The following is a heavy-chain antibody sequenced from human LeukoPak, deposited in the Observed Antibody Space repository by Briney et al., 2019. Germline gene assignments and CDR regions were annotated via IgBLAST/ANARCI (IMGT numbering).Heavy chain of an antibody. J-gene: IGHJ4*02. CDR1: GYTFTSYG. Sequence: GASVKVSCKASGYTFTSYGISWVRQAPGQGFEWMGWISAYNGNTNYAQKLQGRVTMTTDTSTSTAYMELRSLRSDDTAVYYCARVGGQLELLPSHYWGQGTLVTVSS. V-gene: IGHV1-18*01. CDR3: ARVGGQLELLPSHY. D-gene: IGHD1-7*01. CDR2: ISAYNGNT.